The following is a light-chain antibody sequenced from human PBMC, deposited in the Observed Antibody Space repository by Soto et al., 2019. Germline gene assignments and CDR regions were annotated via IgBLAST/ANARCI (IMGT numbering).Light chain of an antibody. CDR1: SSDVGGFNY. CDR3: NSYTSSSTYV. Sequence: QSVLTQPASVSGSPGQSITISCTGTSSDVGGFNYVSWYQQHPGKAPKIMIYDVTNRPSGVSYRFSGSKSCNTASLTISGLQAEDEADYYCNSYTSSSTYVFGTGTQLTVL. V-gene: IGLV2-14*03. J-gene: IGLJ1*01. CDR2: DVT.